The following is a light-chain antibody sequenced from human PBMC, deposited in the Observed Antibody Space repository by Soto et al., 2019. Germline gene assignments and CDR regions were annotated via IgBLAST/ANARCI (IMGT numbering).Light chain of an antibody. CDR1: RTVDGNY. CDR3: QQYSASPRT. CDR2: SAS. V-gene: IGKV3-20*01. Sequence: PGARATLSCRASRTVDGNYLAWYHQKPGQAPRLLIHSASTRAPGIPDRFSASGAGTDFTLTISRLEPEDSAVYYCQQYSASPRTLGPGTKVDIK. J-gene: IGKJ3*01.